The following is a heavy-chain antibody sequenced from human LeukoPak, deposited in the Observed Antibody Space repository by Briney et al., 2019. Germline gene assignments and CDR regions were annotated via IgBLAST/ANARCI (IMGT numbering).Heavy chain of an antibody. D-gene: IGHD3-22*01. CDR3: ARLSLNDTRNDY. V-gene: IGHV4-34*01. CDR1: GGSLSGYY. CDR2: INHSGST. Sequence: SETVSHTCAVYGGSLSGYYWSWLRQPPGKGLEWIGEINHSGSTNYNPSLKSRVTISVDTSKNQFSLQQSSVTAADTAVYYCARLSLNDTRNDYWGQGTLVTVSS. J-gene: IGHJ4*02.